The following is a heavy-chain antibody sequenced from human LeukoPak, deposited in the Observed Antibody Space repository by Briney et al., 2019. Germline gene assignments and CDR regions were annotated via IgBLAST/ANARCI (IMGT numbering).Heavy chain of an antibody. CDR3: ARHLGTPYYDSSGYYSIDDNWFDP. J-gene: IGHJ5*02. D-gene: IGHD3-22*01. CDR2: IYTSGST. Sequence: SETLCLTCTVSGGSISSYYWSWIRQPPGKGLEWIGYIYTSGSTNYNPSLKSRVTISVDTSKNQFSLKLSSVTAADTAVYYCARHLGTPYYDSSGYYSIDDNWFDPWGQGTLVTVSS. V-gene: IGHV4-4*09. CDR1: GGSISSYY.